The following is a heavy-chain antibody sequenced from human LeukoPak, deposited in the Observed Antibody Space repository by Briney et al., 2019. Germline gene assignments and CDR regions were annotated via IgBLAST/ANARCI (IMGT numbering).Heavy chain of an antibody. Sequence: GASVKVSRKASGYTFTGYYMHWVRQAPGQGLEWMGWINPNSGGANYAQEFQGRVTMTRDTSISTAYMELSRLRSDDTAVYYCARMGYCSSTSCLNWFDPWGQGTLVTVSS. CDR1: GYTFTGYY. V-gene: IGHV1-2*02. J-gene: IGHJ5*02. CDR2: INPNSGGA. D-gene: IGHD2-2*01. CDR3: ARMGYCSSTSCLNWFDP.